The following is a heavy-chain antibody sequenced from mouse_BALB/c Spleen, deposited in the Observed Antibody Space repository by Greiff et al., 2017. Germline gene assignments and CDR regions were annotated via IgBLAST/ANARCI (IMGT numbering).Heavy chain of an antibody. CDR1: GFTFSSYT. J-gene: IGHJ2*01. V-gene: IGHV5-6-4*01. Sequence: EVQLVESGGGLVKPGGSLKLSCAASGFTFSSYTMSWVRQTPEKRLEWVATISSGGSYTYYPDSVKGRFTISRDNAKNTLYLQISSLKSEDTAMYYCTRDEGDYFDYWGQGTTLTVSS. CDR3: TRDEGDYFDY. CDR2: ISSGGSYT.